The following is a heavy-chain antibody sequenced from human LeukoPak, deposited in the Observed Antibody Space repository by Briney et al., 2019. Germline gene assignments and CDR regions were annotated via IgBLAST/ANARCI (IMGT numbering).Heavy chain of an antibody. CDR2: ISAYNGNT. CDR1: GYTFTSYG. CDR3: ARSFYYGSGSHWFDP. J-gene: IGHJ5*02. V-gene: IGHV1-18*01. D-gene: IGHD3-10*01. Sequence: EASVKVSCKASGYTFTSYGISWVRQAPGQGLEWMGWISAYNGNTNYAQKLQGRVTMTRNTSISTAYMELSSLRSEDTAVYYCARSFYYGSGSHWFDPWGQGTLVTVSS.